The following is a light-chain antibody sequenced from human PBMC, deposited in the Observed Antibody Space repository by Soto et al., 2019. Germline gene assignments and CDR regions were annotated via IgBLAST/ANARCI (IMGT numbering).Light chain of an antibody. J-gene: IGKJ1*01. V-gene: IGKV1-5*01. CDR1: QSISLW. CDR2: DVS. Sequence: DIEMTQSPSTLSAFVGDRVTITCRASQSISLWLAWYQQKPGKAPRLLIYDVSTLESGVPSRFSGSGSGTEFSLTIKSLQPDDFATYYCQQYNSYSWTFGQGTKLDIK. CDR3: QQYNSYSWT.